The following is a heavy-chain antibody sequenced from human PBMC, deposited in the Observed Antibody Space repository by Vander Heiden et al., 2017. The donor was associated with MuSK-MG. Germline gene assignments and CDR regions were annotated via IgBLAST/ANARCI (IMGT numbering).Heavy chain of an antibody. D-gene: IGHD2-2*01. CDR3: ARTVVVPAAADY. V-gene: IGHV3-66*01. Sequence: EVQLVEAGGGLAQPGGSLRLSCAASGFTVSSNYMSWVRQAPGKGLEWVSVIYSGGSTYYADSVKGRFTISRDNSKNTLYLQMKSLRAEDTAVYYCARTVVVPAAADYWGQGTLVTVSS. J-gene: IGHJ4*02. CDR2: IYSGGST. CDR1: GFTVSSNY.